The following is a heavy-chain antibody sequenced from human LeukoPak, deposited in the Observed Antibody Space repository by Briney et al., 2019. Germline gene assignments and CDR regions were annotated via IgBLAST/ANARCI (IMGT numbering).Heavy chain of an antibody. CDR1: GGSFSGYY. CDR2: INHSGST. Sequence: SETLSLTCAVYGGSFSGYYWSWIRPPPGKGRAWIGEINHSGSTNYNPSLKSRVTISVDTSKNQFPLKLTSVTAADTAVYYCARGVGGASGYYYYGMDVWGQGTTVTVSS. V-gene: IGHV4-34*01. J-gene: IGHJ6*02. CDR3: ARGVGGASGYYYYGMDV. D-gene: IGHD1-26*01.